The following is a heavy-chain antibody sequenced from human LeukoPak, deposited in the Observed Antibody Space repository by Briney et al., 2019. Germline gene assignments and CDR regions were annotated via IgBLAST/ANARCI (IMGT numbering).Heavy chain of an antibody. D-gene: IGHD3-22*01. V-gene: IGHV7-4-1*02. Sequence: ASVKVSCKASGYTFTSYAMHWVRQAPGQGLEWMGWINTNTGNPTYAQGFTGRFVFSLDTSVSTAYLQISSLKAEDTAVYYCARDEKRGYYDSSGYYPYYYYGMDVWGQGTTVTVSS. CDR3: ARDEKRGYYDSSGYYPYYYYGMDV. CDR2: INTNTGNP. CDR1: GYTFTSYA. J-gene: IGHJ6*02.